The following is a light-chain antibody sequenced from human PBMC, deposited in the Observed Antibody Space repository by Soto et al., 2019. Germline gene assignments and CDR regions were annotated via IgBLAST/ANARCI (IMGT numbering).Light chain of an antibody. CDR2: DAS. CDR3: QQRSNWPGT. V-gene: IGKV3-11*01. Sequence: EIVLRQSPATLSLSPGERATLSCRASQSVSSYLAWYQQKPGQAPRLLIYDASNRATGIPARFSGSGSGTDFTLTISSLEREDFAVYYCQQRSNWPGTFGQGTKLEIK. J-gene: IGKJ2*01. CDR1: QSVSSY.